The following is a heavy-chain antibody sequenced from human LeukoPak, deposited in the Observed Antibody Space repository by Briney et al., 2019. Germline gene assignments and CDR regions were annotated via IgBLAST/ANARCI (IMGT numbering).Heavy chain of an antibody. J-gene: IGHJ3*02. D-gene: IGHD3-9*01. CDR3: ARGFQNFDWLFNAFDI. Sequence: PSETLSLTCTVSGYSISSGYFWGWIRQPPGKGLEWIGSIYHSGSTYYNPSLKSRVTISIDTSKNQFSLKLSSVTAADTAVYYCARGFQNFDWLFNAFDIWGQGTMVTVSS. V-gene: IGHV4-38-2*02. CDR2: IYHSGST. CDR1: GYSISSGYF.